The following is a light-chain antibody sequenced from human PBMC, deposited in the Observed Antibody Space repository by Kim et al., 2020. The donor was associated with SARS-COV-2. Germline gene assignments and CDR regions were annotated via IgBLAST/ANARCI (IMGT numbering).Light chain of an antibody. CDR2: GKN. Sequence: ALGQTVGITCQGDSLRSYYATWYQQKPGQAPILVIYGKNNRPSGIPDRFSCYSSGNTASLTITGTQAGDEADYYCNSRDSNDNVVFGGGTQLTVL. V-gene: IGLV3-19*01. J-gene: IGLJ2*01. CDR1: SLRSYY. CDR3: NSRDSNDNVV.